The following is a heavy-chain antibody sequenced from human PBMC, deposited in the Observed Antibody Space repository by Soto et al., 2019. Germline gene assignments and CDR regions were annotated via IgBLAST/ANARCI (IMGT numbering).Heavy chain of an antibody. V-gene: IGHV1-8*01. Sequence: ASVKVSCKASGYTFTSYDINWVRQATGQGLEWMGWMNPNSGNTGYAQKFQGRVTMTRNTSISTAYMELSSLRSEDTAVYYCARRKVNDWLLYHYYGMDVWGQGTTVTVSS. D-gene: IGHD3-9*01. CDR2: MNPNSGNT. CDR3: ARRKVNDWLLYHYYGMDV. J-gene: IGHJ6*02. CDR1: GYTFTSYD.